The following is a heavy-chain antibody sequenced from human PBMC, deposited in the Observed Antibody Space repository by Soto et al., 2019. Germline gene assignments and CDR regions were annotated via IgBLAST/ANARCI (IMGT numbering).Heavy chain of an antibody. CDR2: ISAYNGNT. V-gene: IGHV1-18*04. J-gene: IGHJ4*02. CDR1: GYTFTSYG. D-gene: IGHD1-26*01. CDR3: ARWPRYSGSYYVDY. Sequence: ASVKVSCKASGYTFTSYGISCVRQAPGQGLEWMGWISAYNGNTNYAQKLQGRVTMTTDTSTSTAYMELRSLRSGDTAVYYCARWPRYSGSYYVDYWGQGTLVTVSS.